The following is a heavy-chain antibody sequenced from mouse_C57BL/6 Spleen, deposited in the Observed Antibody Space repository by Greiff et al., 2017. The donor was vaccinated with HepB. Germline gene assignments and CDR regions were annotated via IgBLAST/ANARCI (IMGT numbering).Heavy chain of an antibody. D-gene: IGHD2-3*01. V-gene: IGHV1-80*01. Sequence: VQLQQSGAELVKPGASVKISCKASGYAFSSYWMNWVKQRPGKGLEWIGKIYPGDGDTNYNGKFKGKATLTADKSSSTAYMQLSSLTSEDSAVYFCARRGDGYYFDYWGQGTTLTVSS. CDR2: IYPGDGDT. J-gene: IGHJ2*01. CDR1: GYAFSSYW. CDR3: ARRGDGYYFDY.